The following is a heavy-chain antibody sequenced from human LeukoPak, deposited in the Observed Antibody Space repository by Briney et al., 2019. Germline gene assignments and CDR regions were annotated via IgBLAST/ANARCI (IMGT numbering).Heavy chain of an antibody. Sequence: GGSLGLSCAASGLTFSSYGMHWVRQAPGKGLEWVAVIWYDGSNKYFADSVKGRFTISRDNSKSTLFLQMNSLRAEDTAVYYCARAEGIAAAGTYQGPYYYYGMDPWGQGTTVTVSS. CDR3: ARAEGIAAAGTYQGPYYYYGMDP. D-gene: IGHD6-13*01. V-gene: IGHV3-33*01. CDR1: GLTFSSYG. CDR2: IWYDGSNK. J-gene: IGHJ6*02.